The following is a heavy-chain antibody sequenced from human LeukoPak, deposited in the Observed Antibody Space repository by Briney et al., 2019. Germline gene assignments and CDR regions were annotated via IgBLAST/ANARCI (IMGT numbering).Heavy chain of an antibody. CDR1: GFTFDDYT. CDR2: ITWDGGST. Sequence: GGSLRLSCAASGFTFDDYTMHWVRQAPGKGLEWVSLITWDGGSTYYADSVKGRFTISRDNSKNSLYLQMNSLRTEDTALYYCAKGSRGGYSYGSFDYWGQGTLVTVSS. CDR3: AKGSRGGYSYGSFDY. J-gene: IGHJ4*02. D-gene: IGHD5-18*01. V-gene: IGHV3-43*01.